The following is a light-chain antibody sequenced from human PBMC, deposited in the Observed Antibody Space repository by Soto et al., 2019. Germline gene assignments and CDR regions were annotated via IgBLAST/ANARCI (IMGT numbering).Light chain of an antibody. CDR3: CSYEGSSYVV. CDR1: SSDVGSYNL. V-gene: IGLV2-23*01. Sequence: QSVLTQPASVSGSPGQSITISCTGTSSDVGSYNLVSWYQQHPGKAPKLMIYEGSKRPSGVSNRFSGSKSGNTASLTISGLQAEDEADYYCCSYEGSSYVVFGGGTKFTVL. CDR2: EGS. J-gene: IGLJ2*01.